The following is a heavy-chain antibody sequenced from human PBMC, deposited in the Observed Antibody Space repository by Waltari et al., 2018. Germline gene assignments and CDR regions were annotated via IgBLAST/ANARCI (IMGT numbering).Heavy chain of an antibody. J-gene: IGHJ4*03. D-gene: IGHD3-9*01. CDR3: VRLTVFDEPLGQAI. Sequence: QLQLKESGPGLVNPSETLALTCSVSGGPISAVPFYWGWIRQPPGQGLEWLASVYYTGSASYNSSLKSRLSISVDTSKDQFSLKMKSVTAADTAVYYCVRLTVFDEPLGQAIWGHGAMVTVSS. CDR1: GGPISAVPFY. V-gene: IGHV4-39*01. CDR2: VYYTGSA.